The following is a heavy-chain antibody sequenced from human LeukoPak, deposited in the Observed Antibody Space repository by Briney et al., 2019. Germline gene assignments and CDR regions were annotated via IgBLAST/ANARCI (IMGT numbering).Heavy chain of an antibody. CDR3: ARMDDYGDYGIY. CDR1: GYSFTSYW. V-gene: IGHV5-51*01. Sequence: SGESLEISCNGSGYSFTSYWIGWVRQMPGKGLEWMGIIHPADSDTRFSPSFLGQVTISADKSINTAYLQWSRLKASDTAIYYCARMDDYGDYGIYWGQGTLVTVSS. D-gene: IGHD4-17*01. CDR2: IHPADSDT. J-gene: IGHJ4*02.